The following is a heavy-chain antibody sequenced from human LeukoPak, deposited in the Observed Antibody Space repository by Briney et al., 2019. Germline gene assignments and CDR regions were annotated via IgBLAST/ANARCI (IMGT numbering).Heavy chain of an antibody. Sequence: GGSLRLSCAASGFTFRTQSMNWVRQAPGKGLEWVAVISYDGSNKYYADSVKGRFTISRDNSKNTLYLQMNSLRAEDTAVYYCARGESRGYYFDYWGQGTLVTVSS. D-gene: IGHD1-26*01. V-gene: IGHV3-30*03. CDR3: ARGESRGYYFDY. CDR1: GFTFRTQS. J-gene: IGHJ4*02. CDR2: ISYDGSNK.